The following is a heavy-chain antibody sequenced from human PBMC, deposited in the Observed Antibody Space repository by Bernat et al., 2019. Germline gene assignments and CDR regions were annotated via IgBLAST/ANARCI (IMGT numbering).Heavy chain of an antibody. V-gene: IGHV3-23*01. D-gene: IGHD6-6*01. CDR1: GFIFSSNA. CDR3: AKDGAARPWPRFDY. J-gene: IGHJ4*02. CDR2: ISHDGST. Sequence: EVQLLESGGGLVQPGGSLRLSCAASGFIFSSNAMSWVRQAPEKGLEWVSTISHDGSTYYADSGKGRFTISNDNSKNTLYLQMDSLRAEDTAVYYCAKDGAARPWPRFDYWGEGTLITVSS.